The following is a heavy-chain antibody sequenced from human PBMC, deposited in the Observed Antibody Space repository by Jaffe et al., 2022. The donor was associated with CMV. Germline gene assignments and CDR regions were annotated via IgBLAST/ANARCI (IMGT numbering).Heavy chain of an antibody. CDR3: ARDRGAAPGTTPHFDY. V-gene: IGHV6-1*01. CDR1: GDSVSSNSAA. Sequence: QVRLQQSGPGLVKPSQTLSLTCAISGDSVSSNSAAWNWIRQSPSGGLEWLGRTYYRSKWYNTFAVSVKSRITINPDTSRNQFSLQLNSVTPEDTAVYYCARDRGAAPGTTPHFDYWGQGTLVTVSS. D-gene: IGHD6-13*01. J-gene: IGHJ4*02. CDR2: TYYRSKWYN.